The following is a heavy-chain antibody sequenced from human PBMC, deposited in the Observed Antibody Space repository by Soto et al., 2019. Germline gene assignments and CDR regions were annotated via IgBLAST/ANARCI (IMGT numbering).Heavy chain of an antibody. CDR1: GYTFSNFW. D-gene: IGHD6-13*01. CDR3: ARSPRSSPYFDY. J-gene: IGHJ4*02. Sequence: GESLKISCQSSGYTFSNFWIGWVRQLPGKGLEWMGIIYPGDHETRYSPSFHGKVTISADRSINTAYLQWNSLEASDTAFYFCARSPRSSPYFDYWGQGAMVTVSS. CDR2: IYPGDHET. V-gene: IGHV5-51*01.